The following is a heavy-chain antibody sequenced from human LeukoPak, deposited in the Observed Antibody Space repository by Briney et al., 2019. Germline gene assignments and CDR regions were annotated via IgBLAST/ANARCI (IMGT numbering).Heavy chain of an antibody. Sequence: KPSETLSLTCTVSGGSISSSSYYWGWIRQPPGKGLEWIGSIYYSGSTYYNPYLKSRVTRSIATTQNYFSLKPISVTAADAAVYYCARGGGSPGAFDIWGQGTMVTVSS. CDR1: GGSISSSSYY. D-gene: IGHD3-16*01. CDR2: IYYSGST. V-gene: IGHV4-39*01. CDR3: ARGGGSPGAFDI. J-gene: IGHJ3*02.